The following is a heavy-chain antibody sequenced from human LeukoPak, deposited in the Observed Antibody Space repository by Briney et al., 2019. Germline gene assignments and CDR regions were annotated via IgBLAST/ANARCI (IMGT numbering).Heavy chain of an antibody. Sequence: GGSLRLSCAASGFTFSSYAMNWVRQAPGKGLEWVSTISSISHYIYYADSVKGRFTISRDNAKNSMYLQMNSLRAEDTGVYYCARDLSLGNPGGFDYWGQGALVTVSS. J-gene: IGHJ4*02. CDR2: ISSISHYI. CDR1: GFTFSSYA. CDR3: ARDLSLGNPGGFDY. D-gene: IGHD3-16*01. V-gene: IGHV3-21*01.